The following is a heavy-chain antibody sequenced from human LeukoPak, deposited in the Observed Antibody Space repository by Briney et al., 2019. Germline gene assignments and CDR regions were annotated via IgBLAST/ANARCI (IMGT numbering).Heavy chain of an antibody. CDR3: ARLGIAVAGTVGYFDY. Sequence: GESLKISCKGSGYSFTSYWISWVRQMPGKGLEWMGIIYPGDSDTRYSPSFQGQVTISADKSISTAYLQWSSLKASDTAMYYCARLGIAVAGTVGYFDYWGQGTLVTVSS. D-gene: IGHD6-19*01. CDR2: IYPGDSDT. J-gene: IGHJ4*02. CDR1: GYSFTSYW. V-gene: IGHV5-51*01.